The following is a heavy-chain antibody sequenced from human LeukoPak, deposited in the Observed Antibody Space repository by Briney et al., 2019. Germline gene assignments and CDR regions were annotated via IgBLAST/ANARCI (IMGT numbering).Heavy chain of an antibody. V-gene: IGHV3-23*01. CDR2: ISGGGGSP. CDR1: GFTFSSYG. D-gene: IGHD1-26*01. Sequence: GGSLRLSCAASGFTFSSYGMSWVRQAPGKGLEWVSSISGGGGSPYYADSVKGRFTISRDNSKNRLYLQMNSLRAEDTAEYYCAKGFIGSDYWSQGTLVTVSS. CDR3: AKGFIGSDY. J-gene: IGHJ4*02.